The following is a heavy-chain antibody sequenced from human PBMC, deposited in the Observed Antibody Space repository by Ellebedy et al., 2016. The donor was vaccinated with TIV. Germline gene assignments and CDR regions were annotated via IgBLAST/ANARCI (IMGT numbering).Heavy chain of an antibody. CDR1: GYTFTSYD. CDR2: MNPNSGNT. Sequence: ASVKVSCXASGYTFTSYDINWVRQATGQGLEWMGWMNPNSGNTGYAQKFQGRVTMTRNTSISTAYMELSSLRSEDTAVYYCARGNEPGPYYYGMDVWGQGTTVTVSS. D-gene: IGHD1-1*01. CDR3: ARGNEPGPYYYGMDV. J-gene: IGHJ6*02. V-gene: IGHV1-8*01.